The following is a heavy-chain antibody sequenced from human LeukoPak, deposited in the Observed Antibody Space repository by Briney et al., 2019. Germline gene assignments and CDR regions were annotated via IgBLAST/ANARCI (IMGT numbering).Heavy chain of an antibody. J-gene: IGHJ3*02. CDR3: ARWGRAIAVAGTSAFDI. Sequence: MASETLSLTCTVSGGSISSSSYYWGWIRQPPGKGLEWIGSIYYSGSTYYNPSLKSRVTISVDTSKNQFSLKLSSVTAADTAVYYCARWGRAIAVAGTSAFDIWGQGKMVTVSS. D-gene: IGHD6-19*01. CDR2: IYYSGST. CDR1: GGSISSSSYY. V-gene: IGHV4-39*01.